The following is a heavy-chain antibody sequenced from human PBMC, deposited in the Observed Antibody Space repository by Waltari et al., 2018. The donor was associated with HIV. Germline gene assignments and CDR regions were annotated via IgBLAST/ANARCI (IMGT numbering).Heavy chain of an antibody. CDR3: ARVPDRSGYQRYAMDV. CDR2: IIPLFGEA. Sequence: QGQLVQSGPEVKNPGSSVKGCCKASGSTVSCPDNRWGRQAPGQGVEWMGAIIPLFGEANYEQKFQGRLTITADESTSTAYMELSSLRSEDTAVYYCARVPDRSGYQRYAMDVWGQGTTVTVS. V-gene: IGHV1-69*01. J-gene: IGHJ6*02. CDR1: GSTVSCPD. D-gene: IGHD3-22*01.